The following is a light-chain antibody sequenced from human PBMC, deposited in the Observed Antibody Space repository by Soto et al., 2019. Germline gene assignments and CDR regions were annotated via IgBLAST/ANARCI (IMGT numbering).Light chain of an antibody. V-gene: IGKV4-1*01. Sequence: VMTQSPDSLSVSLGERATINCKSSQSVLYSSNNKNYLAWYQQKPGKAPKLLVYDASTLQSGVASRFSGSGSGTEFTLTISSLQPEDFATYYCLQHNTYPPTFGQGTKVDIK. CDR3: LQHNTYPPT. CDR2: DAS. J-gene: IGKJ1*01. CDR1: QSVLYSSNNKNY.